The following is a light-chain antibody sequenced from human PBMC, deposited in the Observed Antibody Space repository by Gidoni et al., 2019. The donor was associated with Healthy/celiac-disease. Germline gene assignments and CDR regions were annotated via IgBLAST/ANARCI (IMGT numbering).Light chain of an antibody. V-gene: IGKV1-5*01. CDR1: QSISSW. Sequence: DIQMTQSPSTLSASVGDRVTITCLASQSISSWLAWYQQKPGKAPKLLIYDVSSLESGVPSRFRGSGSGTEFTLTISSLQPDDVATYYGKQYNSYWWTFGQGTKVEIK. J-gene: IGKJ1*01. CDR3: KQYNSYWWT. CDR2: DVS.